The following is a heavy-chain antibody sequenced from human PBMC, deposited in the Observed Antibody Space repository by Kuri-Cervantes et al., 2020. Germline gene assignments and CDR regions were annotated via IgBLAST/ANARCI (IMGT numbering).Heavy chain of an antibody. CDR2: IYWDDDK. V-gene: IGHV2-5*02. D-gene: IGHD3-9*01. J-gene: IGHJ4*02. Sequence: SGPTLVKPTQTLTLTCTFSGFSPSTSGVGVGWIRQPPGKALEWLALIYWDDDKRYSPSLKSGLTITKDTSKNQVVLTMTNMDPVDTATYYCAHRVLRYFDWSKDYFDYWGQGTLVTVSS. CDR3: AHRVLRYFDWSKDYFDY. CDR1: GFSPSTSGVG.